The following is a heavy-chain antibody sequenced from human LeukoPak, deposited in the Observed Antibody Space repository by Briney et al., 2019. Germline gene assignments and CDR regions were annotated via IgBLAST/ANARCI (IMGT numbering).Heavy chain of an antibody. CDR2: IKQDGGEK. D-gene: IGHD3-10*01. CDR3: AREWNYYGSGIMDV. CDR1: GYTFSSYW. Sequence: GGSLRLSCAASGYTFSSYWMSWVRQAPGKGLEWVANIKQDGGEKYYVGSVKGRFTVSRDNAKNSLYLQMNSLRAEDTAVYYCAREWNYYGSGIMDVWGKGTTVTVSS. J-gene: IGHJ6*04. V-gene: IGHV3-7*01.